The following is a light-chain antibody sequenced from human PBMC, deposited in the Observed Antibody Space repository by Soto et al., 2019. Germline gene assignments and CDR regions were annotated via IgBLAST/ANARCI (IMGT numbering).Light chain of an antibody. V-gene: IGKV3-20*01. CDR2: GTS. Sequence: EIVLTQSPGTLSFSPGERATLSCRAIQSVSSSYLAWYQQKPGQAPRLLIYGTSSRATGIPDRFSGSGSGTDFTLIISRLEPEDFAVYYCQQYGSSPPWTFGQGTKVDIK. CDR3: QQYGSSPPWT. J-gene: IGKJ1*01. CDR1: QSVSSSY.